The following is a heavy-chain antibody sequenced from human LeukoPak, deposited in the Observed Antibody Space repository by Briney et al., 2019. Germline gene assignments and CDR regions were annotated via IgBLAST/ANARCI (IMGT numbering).Heavy chain of an antibody. CDR2: IKQDGSEK. D-gene: IGHD3-10*01. CDR3: AREDYYGSGNYVAWGGAFDV. Sequence: PGGSLRLSCEASGFSFSSYWMTWVRQAPGKGLEWVANIKQDGSEKCYVDSVKGRFTISRDNAKISVSLQMNSLRAEDTAVYYCAREDYYGSGNYVAWGGAFDVWGRGTTVTVSS. V-gene: IGHV3-7*01. CDR1: GFSFSSYW. J-gene: IGHJ3*01.